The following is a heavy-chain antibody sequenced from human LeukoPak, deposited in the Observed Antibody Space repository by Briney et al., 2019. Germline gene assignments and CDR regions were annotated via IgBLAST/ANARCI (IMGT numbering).Heavy chain of an antibody. J-gene: IGHJ4*02. V-gene: IGHV1-2*02. CDR3: ARGRSDYYLDS. CDR2: IYPDSGGT. D-gene: IGHD3-10*01. Sequence: ASLKVSCKASGYTFTDYYMHWVRQAPGHGLEWMGWIYPDSGGTNYAQKFQGRVTMTRDTSISTAYVGLSRLTSDDTAVYYCARGRSDYYLDSWGQGTLVTVSS. CDR1: GYTFTDYY.